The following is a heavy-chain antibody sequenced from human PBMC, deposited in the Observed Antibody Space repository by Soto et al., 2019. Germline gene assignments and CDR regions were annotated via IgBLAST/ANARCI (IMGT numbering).Heavy chain of an antibody. CDR1: GFTFSSYE. J-gene: IGHJ4*02. CDR3: ARDGPDSGGPVFEY. Sequence: VGSLRLSCAASGFTFSSYEMNWVRQAPGKGLEWVSYISSSGSTIYYADSVKGRFTISRDNSKNTLYLQMNSLRAEDTAVYYCARDGPDSGGPVFEYWGQGTLVTVSS. V-gene: IGHV3-48*03. CDR2: ISSSGSTI. D-gene: IGHD3-22*01.